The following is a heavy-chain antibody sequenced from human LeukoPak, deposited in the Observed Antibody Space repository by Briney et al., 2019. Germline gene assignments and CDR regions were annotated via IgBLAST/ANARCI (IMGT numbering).Heavy chain of an antibody. Sequence: ASVKVSCKASGYTFTSYGISWVRQAPGQGLEWMGWISAYNGNTNYAQKLQGRVTMTTDTYTSTAYMELRSLRCDDTAVYYCARDLDYTYYYDSSGYYYRGDFDYWGQGTLVTVSS. D-gene: IGHD3-22*01. CDR3: ARDLDYTYYYDSSGYYYRGDFDY. CDR2: ISAYNGNT. V-gene: IGHV1-18*01. CDR1: GYTFTSYG. J-gene: IGHJ4*02.